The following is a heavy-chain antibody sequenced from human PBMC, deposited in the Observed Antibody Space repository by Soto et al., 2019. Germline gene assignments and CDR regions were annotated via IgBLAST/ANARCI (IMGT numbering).Heavy chain of an antibody. CDR2: MNPNSGNT. CDR1: GYTFTSYD. J-gene: IGHJ6*02. Sequence: ASVKVSCKASGYTFTSYDINWVRQATGQGLEWMGWMNPNSGNTGYAQKFQGRVTMTRNTSISTAYMELSSLRSEDTAVYYCARDYYYGSGSYYNYYYYGMDVWGQGTTVTVSS. V-gene: IGHV1-8*01. CDR3: ARDYYYGSGSYYNYYYYGMDV. D-gene: IGHD3-10*01.